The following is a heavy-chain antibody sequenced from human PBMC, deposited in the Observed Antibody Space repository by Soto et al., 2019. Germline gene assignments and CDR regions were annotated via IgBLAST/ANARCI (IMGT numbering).Heavy chain of an antibody. CDR2: IYYSGST. CDR1: GGSISSSSYY. Sequence: SETLSLTCTVSGGSISSSSYYWGWIRQPPGKGLEWIGSIYYSGSTYYNPSLKSRVTISVDTSKNQFSLKLSPVTAADTAVYYCARQGAVVVVAATNNDAFDIWGQGTMVTVSS. J-gene: IGHJ3*02. V-gene: IGHV4-39*01. CDR3: ARQGAVVVVAATNNDAFDI. D-gene: IGHD2-15*01.